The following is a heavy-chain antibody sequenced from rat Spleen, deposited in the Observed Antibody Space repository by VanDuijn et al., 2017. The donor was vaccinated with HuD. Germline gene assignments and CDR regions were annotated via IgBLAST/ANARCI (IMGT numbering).Heavy chain of an antibody. D-gene: IGHD1-9*01. J-gene: IGHJ2*01. V-gene: IGHV2-13*01. Sequence: QVQLKESGPGLVQPSQTLSLTCTVSGFSLSNYGVFWVRQPPGKGLEWMGVIWGNGNTNYNSALKSRLSISRDTSKSQVYLKMNSLQPEDTGTYYCARHEAYYGYNSYYFDYWGQGVMVTVSS. CDR1: GFSLSNYG. CDR2: IWGNGNT. CDR3: ARHEAYYGYNSYYFDY.